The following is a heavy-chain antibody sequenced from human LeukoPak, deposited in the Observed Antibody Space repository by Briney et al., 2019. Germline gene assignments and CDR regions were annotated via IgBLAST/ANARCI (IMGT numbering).Heavy chain of an antibody. J-gene: IGHJ4*01. V-gene: IGHV1-69*04. CDR1: GGTFSSHS. D-gene: IGHD5-24*01. Sequence: SVKVSCKAPGGTFSSHSLNWVRQAPGQGLEWMGRIIPILGVENYAQNFQGRATITADKSTSTFYMELSSLRFEDTALYYCARDREMATGGFDYWGHGTLVTVSS. CDR2: IIPILGVE. CDR3: ARDREMATGGFDY.